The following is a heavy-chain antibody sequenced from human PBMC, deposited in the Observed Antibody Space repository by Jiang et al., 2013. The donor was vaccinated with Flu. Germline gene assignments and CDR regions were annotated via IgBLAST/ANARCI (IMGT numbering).Heavy chain of an antibody. V-gene: IGHV4-39*01. CDR2: IYYSGST. CDR3: ASDSSGYYDWIDY. Sequence: GKGLEWIGSIYYSGSTYYNPSLKSRVTISVDTSKNQFSLKLSSVTAADTAVYYCASDSSGYYDWIDYWGQGTLVTVSS. J-gene: IGHJ4*02. D-gene: IGHD3-22*01.